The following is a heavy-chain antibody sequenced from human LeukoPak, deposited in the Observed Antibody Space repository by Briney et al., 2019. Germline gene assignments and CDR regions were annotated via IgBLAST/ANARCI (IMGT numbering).Heavy chain of an antibody. CDR2: IYSGGST. Sequence: GGSLRLSCAASGFTVSSNYMSWVRQAPGKGLEWVSVIYSGGSTYYADSVKGRFTISRDNSKNTLYLQMNSLRAEDTAVYYCARDVGLPPRGSGYAGGDYWGQGTLVTVSS. CDR3: ARDVGLPPRGSGYAGGDY. CDR1: GFTVSSNY. J-gene: IGHJ4*02. D-gene: IGHD5-12*01. V-gene: IGHV3-53*01.